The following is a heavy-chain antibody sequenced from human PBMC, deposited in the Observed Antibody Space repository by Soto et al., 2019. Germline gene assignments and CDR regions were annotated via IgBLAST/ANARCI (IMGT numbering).Heavy chain of an antibody. V-gene: IGHV3-33*01. CDR3: ARDRYSRVPYGMDV. Sequence: GGSLRLSCAASGFTFSSYGMHWVRQAPGKGLEWVAVIWYDGSNKYYADSVKGRFTISRDNSKNTLYLQMNSLRAEDTAVYYCARDRYSRVPYGMDVWGQGTMVTVSS. D-gene: IGHD5-12*01. CDR1: GFTFSSYG. J-gene: IGHJ6*02. CDR2: IWYDGSNK.